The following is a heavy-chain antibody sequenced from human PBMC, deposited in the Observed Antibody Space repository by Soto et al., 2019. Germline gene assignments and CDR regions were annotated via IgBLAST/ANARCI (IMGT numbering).Heavy chain of an antibody. D-gene: IGHD6-19*01. CDR1: GFTFSNVW. J-gene: IGHJ4*02. CDR3: TPLALKYNSDWYEFSD. CDR2: IKSKLDGETI. Sequence: EGQLAASGGGLVKPGGSLRLSCAASGFTFSNVWMNWVRQAPGKGQEWVGRIKSKLDGETIDYAAPVKGRFTISRDDSKNMLYLQMNSLKTEVTGVYYCTPLALKYNSDWYEFSDWGQGTLVTVSS. V-gene: IGHV3-15*07.